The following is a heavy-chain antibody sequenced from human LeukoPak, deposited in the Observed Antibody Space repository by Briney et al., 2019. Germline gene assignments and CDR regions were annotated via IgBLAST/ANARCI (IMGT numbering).Heavy chain of an antibody. J-gene: IGHJ4*02. CDR1: GYTFTGYY. D-gene: IGHD3-16*01. Sequence: ASEKVSCKASGYTFTGYYMHWVRQAPGQGLEWMGWINPNSGDTKYAQKFQGRVTMTRDTSISTAYMELSRLRSDDTAVYYCATQRGSYRWGTDFDYWGQGTLVTVSS. CDR3: ATQRGSYRWGTDFDY. V-gene: IGHV1-2*02. CDR2: INPNSGDT.